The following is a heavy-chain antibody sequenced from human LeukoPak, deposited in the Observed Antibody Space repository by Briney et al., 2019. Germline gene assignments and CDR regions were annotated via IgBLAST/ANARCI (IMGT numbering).Heavy chain of an antibody. D-gene: IGHD1-26*01. CDR3: ARLGLGGSTNLSPLDY. CDR1: GGSISSYY. CDR2: IYYSGST. Sequence: SETLSLTCTVSGGSISSYYWSWIRQPPGKGLEWIGYIYYSGSTNYNPSLKSRVTISIDTSKNQFSLKLSSVTAADTAVYYCARLGLGGSTNLSPLDYWGQGILVTVSS. V-gene: IGHV4-59*01. J-gene: IGHJ4*02.